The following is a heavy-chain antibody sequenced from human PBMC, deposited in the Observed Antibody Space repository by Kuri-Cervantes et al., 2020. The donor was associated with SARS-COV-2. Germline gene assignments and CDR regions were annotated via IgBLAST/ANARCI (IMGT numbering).Heavy chain of an antibody. V-gene: IGHV3-21*01. CDR2: ISSSSSYI. CDR1: GFTFSSHW. J-gene: IGHJ4*02. CDR3: AGGYSYGLFDY. Sequence: GESLKISCAASGFTFSSHWMHWVRQAPGKGLEWVSSISSSSSYIYYADSVKGRFTISRDNAKNSLYLQMNSLRAEDTAVYYCAGGYSYGLFDYWGQGTLVTVSS. D-gene: IGHD5-18*01.